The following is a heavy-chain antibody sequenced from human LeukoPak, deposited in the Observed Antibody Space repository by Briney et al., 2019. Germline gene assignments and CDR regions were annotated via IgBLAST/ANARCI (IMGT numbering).Heavy chain of an antibody. D-gene: IGHD3-10*01. CDR1: GYNFTTYG. V-gene: IGHV1-18*01. J-gene: IGHJ5*02. CDR3: ARDRMGVWSWFDP. CDR2: ISAYNGNT. Sequence: ASVKVSCKASGYNFTTYGITWVRQAPGQGLEWMGWISAYNGNTNSAQKFQGRVTMTTETSTSTAYMELRSLKSDDTAVYYCARDRMGVWSWFDPWGQGTLVTVSS.